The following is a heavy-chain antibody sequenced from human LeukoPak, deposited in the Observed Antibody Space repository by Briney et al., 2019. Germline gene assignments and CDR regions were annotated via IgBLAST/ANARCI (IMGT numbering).Heavy chain of an antibody. CDR2: IYYSGST. D-gene: IGHD3-22*01. V-gene: IGHV4-39*07. Sequence: SETLSLTCTVSGGSISSSRYYWGWIRQPPGKGLEWIGSIYYSGSTYYNPSLKSRVTISVDTSKNQFSVKLSSVTAADTAVYYCGRGPYDSSGYYVYWGQGTLVTVSS. CDR3: GRGPYDSSGYYVY. CDR1: GGSISSSRYY. J-gene: IGHJ4*02.